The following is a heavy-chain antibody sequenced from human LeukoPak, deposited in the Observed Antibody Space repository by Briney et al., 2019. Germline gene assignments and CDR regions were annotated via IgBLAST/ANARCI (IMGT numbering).Heavy chain of an antibody. CDR1: GGSFSGYY. Sequence: SETLSLTCAVYGGSFSGYYWSWIRQPPGKGLEWIGEINHSGSTNYNPSLKSRVTISVDTSKNQFSLKLSSVTAADTAVYYCARGPLALYYYYYMDVWGKGTTVTVSS. CDR3: ARGPLALYYYYYMDV. J-gene: IGHJ6*03. CDR2: INHSGST. V-gene: IGHV4-34*01. D-gene: IGHD1-14*01.